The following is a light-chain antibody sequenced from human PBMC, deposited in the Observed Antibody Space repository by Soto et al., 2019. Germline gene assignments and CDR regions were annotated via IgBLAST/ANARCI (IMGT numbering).Light chain of an antibody. V-gene: IGKV3-11*01. CDR3: QQRSKWPPYT. Sequence: EIVLTQSPATLSLSPGERATLSCRASQRVSSYLAWYQQKPGQAPRLLIYDASNRATGIPARFSGSGSGTDCTLTISSLEPEDFAVFYCQQRSKWPPYTFGQGTKLEIK. CDR1: QRVSSY. CDR2: DAS. J-gene: IGKJ2*01.